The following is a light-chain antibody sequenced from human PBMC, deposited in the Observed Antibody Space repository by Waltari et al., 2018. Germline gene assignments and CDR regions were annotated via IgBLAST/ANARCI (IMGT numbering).Light chain of an antibody. CDR3: QQYNSYPWT. V-gene: IGKV1-5*03. CDR1: QSISSW. J-gene: IGKJ1*01. Sequence: IQMTQSPSTLSESVGDRFTIICRASQSISSWLACYQQKPGQAPKLLIYKACSLERGVPSRFSGSGSGTEFTLTISSLQPDDFATYYCQQYNSYPWTFGQGTKVEIK. CDR2: KAC.